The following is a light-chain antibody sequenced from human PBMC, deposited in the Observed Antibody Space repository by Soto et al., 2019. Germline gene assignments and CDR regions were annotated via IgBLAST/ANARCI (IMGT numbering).Light chain of an antibody. CDR2: GAS. V-gene: IGKV1-5*01. CDR1: QSISSW. CDR3: LQHHSYPFT. J-gene: IGKJ4*01. Sequence: DIQMTQSPSTLSASVGDRVTITCRASQSISSWLAWYQQKPGKVPKRLIYGASSLESGVPSRFSGSGSEREFTLTISSLQPEDSATYYCLQHHSYPFTFGGGTKVDIK.